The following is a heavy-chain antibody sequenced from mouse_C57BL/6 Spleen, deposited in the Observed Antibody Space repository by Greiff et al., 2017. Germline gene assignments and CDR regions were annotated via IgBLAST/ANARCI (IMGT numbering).Heavy chain of an antibody. V-gene: IGHV1-63*01. J-gene: IGHJ1*03. CDR1: GYTFTNYW. CDR2: IYPGGGYT. CDR3: ARSDYGPHWYFGV. D-gene: IGHD1-1*01. Sequence: QVQLQQSGAELVRPGTSVKMSCKASGYTFTNYWIGWAKQRPGHGLEWIGDIYPGGGYTNYNEKFKGKATLTADKSSSTAYMQFSSLTSEDSAIYYCARSDYGPHWYFGVRGTGTTVTVSS.